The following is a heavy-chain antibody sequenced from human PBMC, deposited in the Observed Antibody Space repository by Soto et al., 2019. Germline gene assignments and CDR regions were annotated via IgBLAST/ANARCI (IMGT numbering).Heavy chain of an antibody. V-gene: IGHV1-18*01. CDR2: ISAYNGNT. D-gene: IGHD6-6*01. CDR1: DYTFTNYG. Sequence: QVQLVQSGAEVKKPGASVKVSCKASDYTFTNYGISWVRQAPGQGLEWMGWISAYNGNTDSAQRLQGRVTMTTDTSTSTAYMELRSLRSDDTAVYYCARTYSKYFTSSESDYWGQGTLVTVSS. J-gene: IGHJ4*02. CDR3: ARTYSKYFTSSESDY.